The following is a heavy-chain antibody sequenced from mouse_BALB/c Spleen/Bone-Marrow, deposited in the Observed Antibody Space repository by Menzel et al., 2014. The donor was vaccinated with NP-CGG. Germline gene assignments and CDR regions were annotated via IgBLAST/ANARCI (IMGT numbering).Heavy chain of an antibody. Sequence: EEKLLESGGGLVQPGGSLKLSCAASGFDFSGFWMGWVRQAPGKGLEWIGEINPDSSTINYTPSLKDRFIISRDNAKNTLYLQMSKVRSEDTALYYCARLGYYGGFAYWGQGTLVTVSA. J-gene: IGHJ3*01. CDR3: ARLGYYGGFAY. D-gene: IGHD2-3*01. V-gene: IGHV4-1*02. CDR1: GFDFSGFW. CDR2: INPDSSTI.